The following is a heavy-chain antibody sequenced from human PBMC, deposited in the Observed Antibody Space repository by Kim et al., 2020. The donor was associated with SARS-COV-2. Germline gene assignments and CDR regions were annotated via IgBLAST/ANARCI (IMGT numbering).Heavy chain of an antibody. CDR2: IYYSGNS. Sequence: SETLSLTCTVSGGSISSSGYYWGWIRQPPGKGLEWIGSIYYSGNSYDNPSLKSRVTISVDTSKNQFSLKLSSVTAADTAVYYCARRRYDYDDVYWGQGTLVTVSS. CDR1: GGSISSSGYY. J-gene: IGHJ4*02. D-gene: IGHD4-17*01. V-gene: IGHV4-39*01. CDR3: ARRRYDYDDVY.